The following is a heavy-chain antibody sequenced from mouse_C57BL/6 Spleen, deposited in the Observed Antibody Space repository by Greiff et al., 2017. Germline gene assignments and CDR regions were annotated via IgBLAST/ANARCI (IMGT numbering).Heavy chain of an antibody. CDR2: IDPSDSYT. CDR3: ARGYYPYAMDD. CDR1: GYTFTSYW. J-gene: IGHJ4*01. V-gene: IGHV1-50*01. Sequence: VQLQESGAELVKPGASVKLSCKASGYTFTSYWMQWVKQRPGQGLEWIGEIDPSDSYTNYNQKFKGKATLTVDTSSSTAYMQLSSLTSEDSAVYYCARGYYPYAMDDWGQGTSVTVSS. D-gene: IGHD1-1*01.